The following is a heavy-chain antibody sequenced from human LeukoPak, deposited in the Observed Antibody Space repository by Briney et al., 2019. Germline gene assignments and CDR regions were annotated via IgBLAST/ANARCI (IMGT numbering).Heavy chain of an antibody. V-gene: IGHV4-28*05. D-gene: IGHD3-10*01. Sequence: SDTLSLTCAVSGYSISGSNWWGWIRPPPGKGLEWIGYIYYSGSIYYNASLKSRVTMSVDTSKNQFSLKLSTVTAVDTAVYYCARNMGDGSGIIDYWGQGTLVTVSS. CDR3: ARNMGDGSGIIDY. CDR1: GYSISGSNW. J-gene: IGHJ4*02. CDR2: IYYSGSI.